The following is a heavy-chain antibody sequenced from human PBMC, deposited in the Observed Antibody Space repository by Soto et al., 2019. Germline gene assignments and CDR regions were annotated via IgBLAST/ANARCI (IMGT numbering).Heavy chain of an antibody. J-gene: IGHJ4*02. CDR3: ARDSSSWYY. CDR1: GFTFSSYG. Sequence: EVQLVESGGGLVQPGGSLRLSCAASGFTFSSYGMNWVRQAPGKGLEWVSYISGSGRPTHYADPVKGRFTISRDNAKNSLYLQMNSLRDEDTAVYYCARDSSSWYYWGQGTLVIVSS. CDR2: ISGSGRPT. D-gene: IGHD6-13*01. V-gene: IGHV3-48*02.